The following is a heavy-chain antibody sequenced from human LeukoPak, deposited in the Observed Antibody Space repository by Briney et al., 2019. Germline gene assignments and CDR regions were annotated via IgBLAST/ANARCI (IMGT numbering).Heavy chain of an antibody. D-gene: IGHD1-1*01. J-gene: IGHJ4*02. CDR2: IYSSGST. Sequence: SETLSLTCTVSGGSISYYYWSWIRQPPGKGLEWIGYIYSSGSTTYNPSLKSRVTISLDTSKNQFSLKLTSVTAADTAVYYCARPSGGTPFKRFDYWGQGTLVTVSS. CDR1: GGSISYYY. CDR3: ARPSGGTPFKRFDY. V-gene: IGHV4-59*01.